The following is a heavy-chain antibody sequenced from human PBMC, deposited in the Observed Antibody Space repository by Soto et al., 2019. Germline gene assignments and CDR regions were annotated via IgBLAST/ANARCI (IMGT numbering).Heavy chain of an antibody. CDR2: ISAYNGNT. CDR1: GYTFTSYG. D-gene: IGHD6-19*01. CDR3: ARNKMGGLDDGVPNAFDI. Sequence: GASVKVSCKASGYTFTSYGISWVRQAPGQGLEWMGWISAYNGNTNYAQKLQGRVTMTTDTSTSTAYMELRSLRSDDTAVYYCARNKMGGLDDGVPNAFDIWGQGTMVTVSS. J-gene: IGHJ3*02. V-gene: IGHV1-18*01.